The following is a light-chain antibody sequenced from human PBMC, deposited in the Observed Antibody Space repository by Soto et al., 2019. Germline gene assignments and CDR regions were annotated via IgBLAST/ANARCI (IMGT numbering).Light chain of an antibody. J-gene: IGKJ1*01. CDR3: QQYNNWPRT. Sequence: DIVMTQSPATLSVSPGERATLSCRASQSVGSNLAWYQQKPGQSPRLLIYGASTRATTIPARFSGSGSGTQFTLTISSLQSEDFAVYFCQQYNNWPRTFGQGTKVEIK. CDR1: QSVGSN. CDR2: GAS. V-gene: IGKV3-15*01.